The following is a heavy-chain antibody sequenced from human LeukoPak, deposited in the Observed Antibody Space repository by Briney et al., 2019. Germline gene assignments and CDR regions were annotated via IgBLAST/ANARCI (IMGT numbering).Heavy chain of an antibody. D-gene: IGHD1-1*01. CDR1: GFTFSSYW. CDR3: ARVKLERQSGMDV. Sequence: PGGPLRLSCAASGFTFSSYWMSWVRQAPGKGLEWVANIKQDGSEKYYVDSVKGRFTISRDNAKNSLYLQMNSLRAEDTAVYYCARVKLERQSGMDVWGQGTTVTVSS. CDR2: IKQDGSEK. V-gene: IGHV3-7*01. J-gene: IGHJ6*02.